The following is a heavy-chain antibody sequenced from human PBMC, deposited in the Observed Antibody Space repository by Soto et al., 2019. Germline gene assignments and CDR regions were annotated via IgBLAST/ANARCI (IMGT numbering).Heavy chain of an antibody. D-gene: IGHD2-2*02. CDR1: GFTFHSYS. CDR2: ISYSSKYI. J-gene: IGHJ4*02. CDR3: ETRGIPRTEDY. V-gene: IGHV3-21*01. Sequence: KTGGSLRLSCEGSGFTFHSYSMYWIRRAPGKGLEWVASISYSSKYIYYGDSVKGRFTISRDDAKKSVYLQMNSLKVEDTAVYYCETRGIPRTEDYWGQGTLVTVSS.